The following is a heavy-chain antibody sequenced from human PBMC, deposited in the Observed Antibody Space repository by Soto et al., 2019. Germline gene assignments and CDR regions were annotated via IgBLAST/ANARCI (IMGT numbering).Heavy chain of an antibody. CDR3: ARALYYDFWSGYYPFDY. CDR1: GGTFSSYA. D-gene: IGHD3-3*01. V-gene: IGHV1-69*01. Sequence: QVQLVQSGAEVKKPGSSVKVSCKASGGTFSSYAISWVRQAPGQGLEWMGGIIPIFGTANYAQKFQGRVTITADESTSTGYMELSSLRSEDTAVYYCARALYYDFWSGYYPFDYWGQGTLVTVSS. J-gene: IGHJ4*02. CDR2: IIPIFGTA.